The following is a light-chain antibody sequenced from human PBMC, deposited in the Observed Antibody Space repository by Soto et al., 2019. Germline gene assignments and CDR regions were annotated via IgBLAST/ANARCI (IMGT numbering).Light chain of an antibody. CDR1: SSEVGSYNL. CDR2: ESS. Sequence: QSVLTQPASVSGSPGQSITISCTGSSSEVGSYNLVSWYQQHPGKAPKLMIYESSKRPSGVSNRFSGSKSCNTASLTISAIQSEDEADSYCCSYVGSSTYVFGTGTKVTVL. V-gene: IGLV2-23*01. CDR3: CSYVGSSTYV. J-gene: IGLJ1*01.